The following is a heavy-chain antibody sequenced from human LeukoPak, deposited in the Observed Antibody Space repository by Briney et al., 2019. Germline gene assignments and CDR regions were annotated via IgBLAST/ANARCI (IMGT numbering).Heavy chain of an antibody. CDR2: IYPGGTT. CDR1: GYSISSGYF. D-gene: IGHD3-10*01. Sequence: SETPSLTCTVSGYSISSGYFWCWVRQPPGKGLECIGSIYPGGTTYYSPSLKSRLTISVDTSRNQLSLKLSFVNAADTAVYYCAREARDKSWFVVGDYWGQGTLVTVSS. V-gene: IGHV4-38-2*02. J-gene: IGHJ4*02. CDR3: AREARDKSWFVVGDY.